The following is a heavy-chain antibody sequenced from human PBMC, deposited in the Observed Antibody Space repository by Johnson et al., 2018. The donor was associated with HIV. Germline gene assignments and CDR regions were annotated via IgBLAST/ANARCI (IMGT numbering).Heavy chain of an antibody. V-gene: IGHV3-30*02. CDR2: IRYDESNE. J-gene: IGHJ3*02. D-gene: IGHD3-10*01. CDR3: AREYYGSGSDAFDI. CDR1: GFTFSNYD. Sequence: QVQLVEFGGGLVQPGGSLRLSCAASGFTFSNYDMHWVRQTAGRRLEWVAFIRYDESNEYYADSVKGRFTISRDNSKNTLYLQMNSLRAEDTAVYYCAREYYGSGSDAFDIWGQGTMVTVSS.